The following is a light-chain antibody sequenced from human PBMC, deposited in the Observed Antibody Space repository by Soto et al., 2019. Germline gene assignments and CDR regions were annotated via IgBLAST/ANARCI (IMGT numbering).Light chain of an antibody. CDR2: NAD. J-gene: IGKJ1*01. CDR1: QDINRW. CDR3: QQFSLYWA. Sequence: DIQMTQSPSTLSASVGDRVTITCRASQDINRWLAWYQQKPGKAPKILIYNADTLESGVPSRFSGSGYGTEFILTISSLQPDDFATYYCQQFSLYWAFGQGTKEDIK. V-gene: IGKV1-5*01.